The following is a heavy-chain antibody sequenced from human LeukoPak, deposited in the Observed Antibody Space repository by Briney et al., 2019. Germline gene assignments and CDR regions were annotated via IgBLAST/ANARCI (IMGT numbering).Heavy chain of an antibody. J-gene: IGHJ4*02. CDR1: GFNFNKYG. Sequence: PGGSLRLSCVASGFNFNKYGMHWVRQAPGKGLEWVAFIRFDGSAKNYADSVRGRFNISRDNSKKTLSVQMNSLTADDTAVYYCVKDIRRGDNFGYDQFAYWGQGTLVTVSS. CDR3: VKDIRRGDNFGYDQFAY. CDR2: IRFDGSAK. V-gene: IGHV3-30*02. D-gene: IGHD5-18*01.